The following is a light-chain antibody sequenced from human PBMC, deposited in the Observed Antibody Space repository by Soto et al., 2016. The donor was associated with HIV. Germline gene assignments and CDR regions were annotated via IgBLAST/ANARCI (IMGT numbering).Light chain of an antibody. CDR1: QSLLHSNGYNY. CDR3: MQALQTPLT. J-gene: IGKJ4*01. Sequence: EIVMTQSPLSLPVTPGEPASISCRSSQSLLHSNGYNYLDWYFQKPGQSPQLLIYRGSIRASGVPDRISGSGSDTDFTLKISRVEAEDVGIYYCMQALQTPLTFGRGPRWRS. CDR2: RGS. V-gene: IGKV2-28*01.